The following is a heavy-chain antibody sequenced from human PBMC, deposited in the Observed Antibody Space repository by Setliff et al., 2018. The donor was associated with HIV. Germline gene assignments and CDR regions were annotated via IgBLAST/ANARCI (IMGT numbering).Heavy chain of an antibody. CDR2: IIPILGTADA. J-gene: IGHJ4*02. Sequence: GASVKVSCKASGATFSTYTINWVRQAPGQGLEWMGGIIPILGTADANYPRKFQGRVTITTDESTSTAYMELSSLRSEDTAVYYCATYYYDSSGYYSPHDYWGQGTLVTSPQ. V-gene: IGHV1-69*16. D-gene: IGHD3-22*01. CDR1: GATFSTYT. CDR3: ATYYYDSSGYYSPHDY.